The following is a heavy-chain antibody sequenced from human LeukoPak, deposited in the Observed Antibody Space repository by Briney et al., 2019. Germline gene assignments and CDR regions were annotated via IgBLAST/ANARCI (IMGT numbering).Heavy chain of an antibody. CDR2: TYDSGST. CDR3: ARDQAHYDFWSGYYGGYFDY. V-gene: IGHV4-39*02. J-gene: IGHJ4*02. Sequence: SETLSLTCTVSGGSIRSSYYYWGWIRQPPGKGLEWIGSTYDSGSTYYNPSLKSRVTISVDTSKNQFSLKLNSVTAADTAVYYCARDQAHYDFWSGYYGGYFDYWGQGTLVTVSS. D-gene: IGHD3-3*01. CDR1: GGSIRSSYYY.